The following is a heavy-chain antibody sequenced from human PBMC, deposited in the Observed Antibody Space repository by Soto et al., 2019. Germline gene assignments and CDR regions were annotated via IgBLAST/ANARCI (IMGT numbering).Heavy chain of an antibody. D-gene: IGHD3-22*01. CDR3: ATVATYYYDSSGYQFDY. Sequence: ASVKVSCKASGYTFTSYDINWVRQATGQGLEWMGWMNPNSGNTGYAQKFQGRVTMTRNTSISTAYMELSSLRSEDTAAYYCATVATYYYDSSGYQFDYWGQGTLVTVSS. CDR1: GYTFTSYD. V-gene: IGHV1-8*01. CDR2: MNPNSGNT. J-gene: IGHJ4*02.